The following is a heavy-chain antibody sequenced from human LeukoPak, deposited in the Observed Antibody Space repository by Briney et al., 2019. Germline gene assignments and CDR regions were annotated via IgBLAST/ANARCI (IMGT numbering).Heavy chain of an antibody. V-gene: IGHV4-59*01. CDR2: INYSGNT. J-gene: IGHJ4*02. CDR3: ARVEVDGYSYGYVKY. CDR1: GGSFSSYY. Sequence: PSETLSLTCTVSGGSFSSYYWSWIRQPPGKGLECVGYINYSGNTNYNPSLKSRVTISIDTSKNQFSLKLNSVTAADTAVYFCARVEVDGYSYGYVKYWGQGTLVTVSS. D-gene: IGHD5-18*01.